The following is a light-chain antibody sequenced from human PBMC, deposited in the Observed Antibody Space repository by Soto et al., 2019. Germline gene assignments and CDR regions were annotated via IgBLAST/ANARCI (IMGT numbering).Light chain of an antibody. CDR2: DAS. CDR3: QPRSACLLT. V-gene: IGKV3-11*01. Sequence: EIVLAQSPATLSLSPGERATLSCRASQSVSNYLAWYQQRPGQAHRLLIYDASNRATGIPARFSGSGSGTDFTLTISILDPEDFAVYYCQPRSACLLTFGSGTRMPIK. CDR1: QSVSNY. J-gene: IGKJ5*01.